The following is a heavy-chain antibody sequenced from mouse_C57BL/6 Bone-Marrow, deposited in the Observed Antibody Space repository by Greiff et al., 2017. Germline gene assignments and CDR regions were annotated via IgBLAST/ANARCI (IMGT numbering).Heavy chain of an antibody. J-gene: IGHJ2*01. CDR1: GYTFTEYT. CDR2: FHPGGGSI. Sequence: QVQLQQPGAELVKPGASVKLSCKASGYTFTEYTIHWVKQRPGQGLEWIGWFHPGGGSIKYNEKFKDKATLTADKSSSTVSMELSRLTSGGSAVYFCARHEGLWYRDYWGRGTTHPVSS. D-gene: IGHD2-1*01. CDR3: ARHEGLWYRDY. V-gene: IGHV1-62-2*01.